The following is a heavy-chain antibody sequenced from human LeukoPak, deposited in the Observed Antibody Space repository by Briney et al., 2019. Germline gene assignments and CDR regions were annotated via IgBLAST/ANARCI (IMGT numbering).Heavy chain of an antibody. D-gene: IGHD3-22*01. V-gene: IGHV4-61*02. CDR3: ARDRSYYSDTGTDY. CDR2: IHTIGNT. Sequence: SETLSLTCTVSGVSISRGSHYWSWIRQPAGKGLEWIGRIHTIGNTNYSPSLWRRVAISVDTSKNQFSLRLHSVTAADTAVYYCARDRSYYSDTGTDYWGQGALVTVSS. CDR1: GVSISRGSHY. J-gene: IGHJ4*02.